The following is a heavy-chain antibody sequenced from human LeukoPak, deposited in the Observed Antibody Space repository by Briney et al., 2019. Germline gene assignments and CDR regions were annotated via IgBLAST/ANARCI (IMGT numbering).Heavy chain of an antibody. CDR1: GFSISRLA. CDR2: VSFDGNNK. CDR3: ARYRDIPGIAVAGDY. D-gene: IGHD6-19*01. J-gene: IGHJ4*02. V-gene: IGHV3-30*14. Sequence: SGGSLRLSCEASGFSISRLAMHWVRQAPGKGLEWVAVVSFDGNNKLYADSVKGRFTITRDNSKNTLYLQMNSLRAEDTAVYYCARYRDIPGIAVAGDYWGQGTLVTVSS.